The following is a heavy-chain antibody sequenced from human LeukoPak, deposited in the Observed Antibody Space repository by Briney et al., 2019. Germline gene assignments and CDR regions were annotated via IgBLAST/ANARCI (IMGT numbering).Heavy chain of an antibody. Sequence: ASVKVSCKASGGTFSSYAISWVRQAPGQGLEWMGGITPIFGTANYAQKFQGRVTITTDESTSTAYMELSSLRSEDTAVYYCARGGGGLAYCGGDCQGAFDIWGQGTMVTVSS. J-gene: IGHJ3*02. CDR2: ITPIFGTA. CDR1: GGTFSSYA. CDR3: ARGGGGLAYCGGDCQGAFDI. D-gene: IGHD2-21*02. V-gene: IGHV1-69*05.